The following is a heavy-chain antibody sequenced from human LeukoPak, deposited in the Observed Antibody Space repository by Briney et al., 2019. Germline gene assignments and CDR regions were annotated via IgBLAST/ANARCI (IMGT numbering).Heavy chain of an antibody. CDR2: INPSGGST. V-gene: IGHV1-46*01. J-gene: IGHJ4*02. Sequence: RASVKVSCKASGYTFTGYYMHWVRQAPGQGLEWMGIINPSGGSTSYAQKFQGRVTMTRDTSTSTVYMELSSLRSEDTAMYYCAREPATTQRIDYWGQGTLVTVSS. CDR3: AREPATTQRIDY. CDR1: GYTFTGYY. D-gene: IGHD1-26*01.